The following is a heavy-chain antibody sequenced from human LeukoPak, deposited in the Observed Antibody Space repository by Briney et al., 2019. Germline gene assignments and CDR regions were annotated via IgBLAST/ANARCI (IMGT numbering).Heavy chain of an antibody. Sequence: GGSLRLSCAASGFTFSSYAMHWVRQAPGKGLEYVSAISSNGGSTYYANSVKGRFTISRDNSKNTLYLQMGSLRAEDMAVYYCARALYTTMIVVVKGGAFDIWGQGTMVTVSS. J-gene: IGHJ3*02. CDR2: ISSNGGST. V-gene: IGHV3-64*01. D-gene: IGHD3-22*01. CDR1: GFTFSSYA. CDR3: ARALYTTMIVVVKGGAFDI.